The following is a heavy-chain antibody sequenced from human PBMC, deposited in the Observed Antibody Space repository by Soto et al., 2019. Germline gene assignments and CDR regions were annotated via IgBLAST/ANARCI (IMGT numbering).Heavy chain of an antibody. J-gene: IGHJ4*02. CDR3: ARHPDCSSTSCYVDY. V-gene: IGHV4-59*08. D-gene: IGHD2-2*01. Sequence: SETLSLTCTVSGASISNYYWSWIRQPPGKGLEWIGYVYYSGSTNYNPALNSRVTISRDTSKNRFSLKLASVTAADTAVYYCARHPDCSSTSCYVDYWGQGILVTVSS. CDR2: VYYSGST. CDR1: GASISNYY.